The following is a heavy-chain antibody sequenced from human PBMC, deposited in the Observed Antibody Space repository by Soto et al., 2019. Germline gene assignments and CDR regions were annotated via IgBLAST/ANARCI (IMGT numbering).Heavy chain of an antibody. CDR3: AKDRSYCGGDCYSFYGMDV. V-gene: IGHV3-30*18. J-gene: IGHJ6*02. D-gene: IGHD2-21*02. CDR1: GFTFSSYG. CDR2: ISYDGSNK. Sequence: PGGSLRLSCAASGFTFSSYGMHWVRQAPGKGLEWVAVISYDGSNKYYADSVKGRFTISRDNSKNTLYLQMNSLRAEDTAVYYCAKDRSYCGGDCYSFYGMDVWGQGTTVTSP.